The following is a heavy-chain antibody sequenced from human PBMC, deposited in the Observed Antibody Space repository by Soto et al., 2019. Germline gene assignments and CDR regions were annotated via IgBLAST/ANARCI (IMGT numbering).Heavy chain of an antibody. CDR1: GYTFSDFD. Sequence: QAHLEQSGAEVKRPGASVKVSCKASGYTFSDFDINWLRQASGQGPEWMGWMNAKSGDTFFAQRFQGKFNMTWDTSVSTAYMEVGRQTSDDTAMYYCARGNTFNYAGFHVWGQGTTVAVSS. CDR3: ARGNTFNYAGFHV. CDR2: MNAKSGDT. D-gene: IGHD3-16*01. J-gene: IGHJ6*02. V-gene: IGHV1-8*01.